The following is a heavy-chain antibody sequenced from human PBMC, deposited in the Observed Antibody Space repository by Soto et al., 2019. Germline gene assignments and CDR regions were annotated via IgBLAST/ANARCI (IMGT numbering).Heavy chain of an antibody. CDR3: AREDVDRAMPDVMDV. J-gene: IGHJ6*02. CDR1: GGTFSSYA. CDR2: IIPIFGTA. D-gene: IGHD5-18*01. V-gene: IGHV1-69*05. Sequence: QVQLVQSGAEVKKPGSSVKVSCKASGGTFSSYAISWVRQAPGQGLEWMGGIIPIFGTANYAQRFQGRVTLTTDESTRTADMELRRLRSEEKGVYYWAREDVDRAMPDVMDVWGQGTVVTV.